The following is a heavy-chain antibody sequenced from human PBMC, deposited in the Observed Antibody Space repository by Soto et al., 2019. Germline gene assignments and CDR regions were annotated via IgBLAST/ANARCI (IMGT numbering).Heavy chain of an antibody. CDR1: GYSFTSYW. J-gene: IGHJ4*02. V-gene: IGHV5-51*01. Sequence: PGESLKISCKGSGYSFTSYWIGWVRQMRGKGLERMGIIYPGDSDTRYSPSFQGQVTISADKSISTAYLQWSSLKASDTAMYYCARQGSGWKRTIDYWGQGTLVTVSS. CDR3: ARQGSGWKRTIDY. D-gene: IGHD6-19*01. CDR2: IYPGDSDT.